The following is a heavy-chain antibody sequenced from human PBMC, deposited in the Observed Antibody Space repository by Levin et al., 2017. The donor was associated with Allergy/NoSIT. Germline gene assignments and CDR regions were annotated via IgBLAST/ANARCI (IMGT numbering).Heavy chain of an antibody. CDR2: IFSNDEK. CDR1: GFSLSNARMG. J-gene: IGHJ6*02. V-gene: IGHV2-26*01. Sequence: SGPTLVKPTETLTLTCTVSGFSLSNARMGVSWIRQPPGKALEWLAHIFSNDEKSYSTSLKSRLTISKDTSKSQVVLTMTNMDPVDTATYYCARMMDTAMPGGGMDVWGQGTTVTVSS. D-gene: IGHD5-18*01. CDR3: ARMMDTAMPGGGMDV.